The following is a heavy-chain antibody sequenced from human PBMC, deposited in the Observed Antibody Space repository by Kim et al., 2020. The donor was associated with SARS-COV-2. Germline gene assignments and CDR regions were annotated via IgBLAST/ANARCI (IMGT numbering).Heavy chain of an antibody. Sequence: SETLSLTCTVSGGSISSSSYYWGWIRQPPGKGLEWIGSIYYSGSTYYNPSLKSRVTISVDTSKNQFSLKLSSVTAADTAVYYCASSGDSTYYYYYYGMDVWLQGTTVTVSS. D-gene: IGHD3-10*01. CDR1: GGSISSSSYY. CDR2: IYYSGST. V-gene: IGHV4-39*01. CDR3: ASSGDSTYYYYYYGMDV. J-gene: IGHJ6*02.